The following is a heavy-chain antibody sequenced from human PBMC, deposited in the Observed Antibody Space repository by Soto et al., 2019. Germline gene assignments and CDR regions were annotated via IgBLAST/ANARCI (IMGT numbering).Heavy chain of an antibody. J-gene: IGHJ4*02. CDR1: GFTFTSYG. V-gene: IGHV1-18*04. CDR2: ISAYNGDT. Sequence: QVQLVQSGGEVKKPGASVKVSCKASGFTFTSYGISWVRQAPGQGLEWMGWISAYNGDTNYAQKIQDRVTITTATTTSTGYMGLRSLRSDDTDVYYCARGPHVYESGSPSWSTADWGQGPLLTLSS. D-gene: IGHD3-10*01. CDR3: ARGPHVYESGSPSWSTAD.